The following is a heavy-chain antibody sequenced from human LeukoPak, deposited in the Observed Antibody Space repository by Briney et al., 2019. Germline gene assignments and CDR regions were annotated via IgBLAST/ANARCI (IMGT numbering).Heavy chain of an antibody. CDR3: ARVDYGDYYFDY. CDR2: ISSSSSTI. V-gene: IGHV3-48*01. D-gene: IGHD4-17*01. CDR1: GFTFSSYS. Sequence: GGSLRLSCAASGFTFSSYSMNWVRQAPGKGLEWVSYISSSSSTIYYADSVKGRFTISRDNSKNTLYLQMNSLRVEDTAVYYCARVDYGDYYFDYWGQGTLVTVSS. J-gene: IGHJ4*02.